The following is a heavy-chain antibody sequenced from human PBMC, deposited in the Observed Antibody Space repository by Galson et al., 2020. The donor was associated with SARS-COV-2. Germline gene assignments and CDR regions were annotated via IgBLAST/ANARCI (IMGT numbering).Heavy chain of an antibody. J-gene: IGHJ5*02. CDR1: GFTFGSYW. CDR3: ARADSGWYWVWFDP. CDR2: IKQDGSEK. V-gene: IGHV3-7*01. Sequence: GGSLRLSCAASGFTFGSYWMSWVRQAPGKGLEWVANIKQDGSEKYYVDSVKGRFTISRDNAKNSLYLQMNSLRAEDTAVYYCARADSGWYWVWFDPWGQGTLVTVSS. D-gene: IGHD6-19*01.